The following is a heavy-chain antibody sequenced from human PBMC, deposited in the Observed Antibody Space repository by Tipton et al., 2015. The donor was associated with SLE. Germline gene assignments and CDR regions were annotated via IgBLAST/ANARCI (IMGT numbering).Heavy chain of an antibody. CDR3: ATLIAAADY. D-gene: IGHD6-13*01. CDR2: IYYSGST. CDR1: GGSISSSSYY. J-gene: IGHJ4*02. V-gene: IGHV4-39*01. Sequence: TLSLTCTVSGGSISSSSYYWGWIRQPPGKGLEWIGSIYYSGSTYYNPSLKSRVTISVDTSKNQFSLKPSSVTAADTAVYYCATLIAAADYWGQGTLVTVSS.